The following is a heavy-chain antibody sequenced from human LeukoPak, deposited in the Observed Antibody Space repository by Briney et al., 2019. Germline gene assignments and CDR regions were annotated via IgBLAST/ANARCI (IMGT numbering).Heavy chain of an antibody. CDR3: ARGDYSSDAFDI. D-gene: IGHD2-15*01. CDR1: GGSISSGDYY. V-gene: IGHV4-31*03. Sequence: SQTLSLTCTVSGGSISSGDYYWSWIRQHPGKGLEWIGYIYYSGSTYYNPSLKSRVTISVDTSKNQFSLKLSSVTAADTAVYYCARGDYSSDAFDIWGQGTMVTVSS. J-gene: IGHJ3*02. CDR2: IYYSGST.